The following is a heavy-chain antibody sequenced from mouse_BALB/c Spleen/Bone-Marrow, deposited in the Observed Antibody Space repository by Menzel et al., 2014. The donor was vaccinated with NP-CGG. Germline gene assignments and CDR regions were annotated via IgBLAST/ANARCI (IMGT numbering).Heavy chain of an antibody. CDR3: ARDDFDY. CDR1: GFSLAGYG. CDR2: IWGDGGT. J-gene: IGHJ2*01. Sequence: VQLQESGPGLVAPSQSLSITCTVSGFSLAGYGVNWVRLPPGKGLEWLGMIWGDGGTDYNSALKSRLSISKDNSKSQVFLKMNSLQTDDTARYYCARDDFDYWGQGTTLTVSS. V-gene: IGHV2-6-7*01.